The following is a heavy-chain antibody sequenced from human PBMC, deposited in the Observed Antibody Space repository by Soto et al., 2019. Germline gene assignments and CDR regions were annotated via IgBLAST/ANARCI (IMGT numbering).Heavy chain of an antibody. CDR3: ARESGGATAKLDYYYFYMDV. CDR2: INPNGGAT. CDR1: GDSFNDYY. D-gene: IGHD5-12*01. Sequence: VQLAQSGAEVKKPGASVKVSCKTSGDSFNDYYIHWVRQAPGQGLEWMGWINPNGGATKYAQKFHGRVTVTRDTSIRTVYMELSSLRSDDTAVYYCARESGGATAKLDYYYFYMDVWGKGTTVTFSS. J-gene: IGHJ6*03. V-gene: IGHV1-2*02.